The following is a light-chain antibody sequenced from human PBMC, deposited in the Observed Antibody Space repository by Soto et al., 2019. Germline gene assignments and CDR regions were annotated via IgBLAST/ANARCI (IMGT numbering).Light chain of an antibody. V-gene: IGKV3-11*01. CDR2: DAS. CDR1: QSVSSY. Sequence: EIVLTQSPGTLSLSPGERATRSCRASQSVSSYLAWYQQKPGQAPRLLIYDASNRATGIPARFSGSGSGTDFTLTISSLEPEDFAVYYCQQRSNWPTFGPGTKVDIK. J-gene: IGKJ3*01. CDR3: QQRSNWPT.